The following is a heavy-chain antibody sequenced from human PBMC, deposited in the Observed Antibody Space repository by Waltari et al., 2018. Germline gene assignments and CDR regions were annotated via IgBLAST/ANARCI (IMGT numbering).Heavy chain of an antibody. Sequence: EVQLVDSGGGLVQPGGSLRLSCAASGFTFSRHWMSWVRQAPGGGLEWLANIKPDGSQQYYVGSVRGRFSISRDNAKNSLYLQLNSLRAEDTAIYYCARDFNWGWDFWGQGTLVTVSS. V-gene: IGHV3-7*03. J-gene: IGHJ4*02. CDR2: IKPDGSQQ. D-gene: IGHD7-27*01. CDR1: GFTFSRHW. CDR3: ARDFNWGWDF.